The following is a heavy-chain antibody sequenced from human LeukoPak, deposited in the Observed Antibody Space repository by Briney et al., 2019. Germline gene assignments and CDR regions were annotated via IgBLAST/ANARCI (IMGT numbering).Heavy chain of an antibody. CDR2: IYPGDSDT. Sequence: GGSLEISCKGSGYSFTSYWIGWVRQVPGKGLEGMGIIYPGDSDTRYSPSFQGQVTISADKSVSTAYLQWSSLKASDTAMYYCARRGVRGVTPQYNWFDPWGQGTLVTVSS. V-gene: IGHV5-51*01. J-gene: IGHJ5*02. D-gene: IGHD3-10*01. CDR1: GYSFTSYW. CDR3: ARRGVRGVTPQYNWFDP.